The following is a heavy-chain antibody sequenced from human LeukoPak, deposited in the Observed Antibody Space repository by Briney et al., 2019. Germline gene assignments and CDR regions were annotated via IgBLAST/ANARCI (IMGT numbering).Heavy chain of an antibody. Sequence: GASVKVSCNASGYTFTTYAIHWVREAPGQRLEWMGWINSDNGNTKYSQKFQGRVTITRDTSAYTAYMELRSLSSADTVVYFCARAPYDFLTGYSLNWFDPWGQGTLVTVSS. CDR2: INSDNGNT. CDR3: ARAPYDFLTGYSLNWFDP. CDR1: GYTFTTYA. J-gene: IGHJ5*02. D-gene: IGHD3-9*01. V-gene: IGHV1-3*04.